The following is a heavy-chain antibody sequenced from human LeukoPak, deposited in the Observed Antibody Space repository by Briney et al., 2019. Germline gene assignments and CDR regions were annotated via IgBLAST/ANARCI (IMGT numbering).Heavy chain of an antibody. V-gene: IGHV3-30-3*01. D-gene: IGHD1-14*01. J-gene: IGHJ6*02. CDR2: ISYDGSNK. CDR3: ARVRAARSYYGMDV. Sequence: GGSLRLSCAASGFTFSSYAMHWVRQAPGKGLEWVAGISYDGSNKYYADSVKGRFTISRDNSKNTLYLQMNSLRAEDTAVYYCARVRAARSYYGMDVWGQGTTVTVSS. CDR1: GFTFSSYA.